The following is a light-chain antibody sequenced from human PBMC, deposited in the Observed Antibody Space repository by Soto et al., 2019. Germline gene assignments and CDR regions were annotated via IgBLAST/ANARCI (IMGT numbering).Light chain of an antibody. J-gene: IGKJ3*01. Sequence: EIVLTHSPCTLSLSPGERATLSSIDRQSVASSYLAWYQQKPGQAPMLVIHGASSRATGIPDRFSGSGSGTDFILTISRLEPEDFAVYSCQQYGNSHLTFGPGTKVDIK. V-gene: IGKV3-20*01. CDR1: QSVASSY. CDR3: QQYGNSHLT. CDR2: GAS.